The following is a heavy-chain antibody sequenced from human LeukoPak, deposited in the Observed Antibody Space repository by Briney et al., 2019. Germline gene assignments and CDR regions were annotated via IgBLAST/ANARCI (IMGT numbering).Heavy chain of an antibody. V-gene: IGHV3-23*01. Sequence: GGSLRLSCAAPEFTFTNSAMSWVRQAPGKGLEWVSASSGDGGGTYYAGSVRGRFTISRDNSKNTLYLQMNSLRAEDTAAYYCAKHRSDLRDGFHMWGQGTMVTVSS. CDR1: EFTFTNSA. CDR3: AKHRSDLRDGFHM. CDR2: SSGDGGGT. D-gene: IGHD2-21*02. J-gene: IGHJ3*02.